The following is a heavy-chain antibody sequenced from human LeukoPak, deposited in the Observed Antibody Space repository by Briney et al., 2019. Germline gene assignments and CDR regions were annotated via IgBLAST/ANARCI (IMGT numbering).Heavy chain of an antibody. J-gene: IGHJ4*02. Sequence: GGSLRLSCAASGFTFINYAMSWVRQAPGKGLEWVSGITGRGGGSKYAAFVKGRFTISRDSATNALYLQINSLRVEDTAIYYCAKHVVSSGWFSHLFDSWGRGTLVTVSS. CDR2: ITGRGGGS. D-gene: IGHD6-19*01. CDR1: GFTFINYA. V-gene: IGHV3-23*01. CDR3: AKHVVSSGWFSHLFDS.